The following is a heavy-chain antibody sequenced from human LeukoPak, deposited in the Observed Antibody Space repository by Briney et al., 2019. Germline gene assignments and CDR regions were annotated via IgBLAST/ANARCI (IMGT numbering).Heavy chain of an antibody. CDR2: IYYTGST. J-gene: IGHJ4*02. D-gene: IGHD4/OR15-4a*01. CDR1: GASISTYY. CDR3: ARQNYGAAPLRY. Sequence: SETLSLTCTVSGASISTYYWSWIRQPPGKGLEWIGFIYYTGSTNYSPSLKSRVTISVDTSKNQFSLKLSSVTAADTAVYYCARQNYGAAPLRYWGQGTLVTVSS. V-gene: IGHV4-59*08.